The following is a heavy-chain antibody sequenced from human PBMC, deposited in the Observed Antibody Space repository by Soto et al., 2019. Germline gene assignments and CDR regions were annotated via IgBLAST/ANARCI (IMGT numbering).Heavy chain of an antibody. CDR2: ISTFNGNA. D-gene: IGHD6-19*01. CDR1: GYTFTSHG. V-gene: IGHV1-18*04. Sequence: GPEVRKPGAAVKVSCKASGYTFTSHGVSWVRQAPGQGLEWMGWISTFNGNAHYAQHLQGRLTMTTDTSTSTAYMELKSLTSDDTAVYYCARHVGYSSGWFLDWGQGTLVTVSS. CDR3: ARHVGYSSGWFLD. J-gene: IGHJ4*02.